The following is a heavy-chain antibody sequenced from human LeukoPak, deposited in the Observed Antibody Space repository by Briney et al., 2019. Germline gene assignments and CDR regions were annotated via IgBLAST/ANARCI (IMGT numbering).Heavy chain of an antibody. V-gene: IGHV3-9*01. Sequence: GRSLRLSCAASGFTFDDYAMHWVRQAPGKGLEWVSGISWNSGSIGYADSVKGRFTISRDNAKNTLYLQMNSLSAEDTAVYYCARGPSSAWYGTDYWGQGTLVTVSS. J-gene: IGHJ4*02. CDR3: ARGPSSAWYGTDY. CDR1: GFTFDDYA. D-gene: IGHD6-19*01. CDR2: ISWNSGSI.